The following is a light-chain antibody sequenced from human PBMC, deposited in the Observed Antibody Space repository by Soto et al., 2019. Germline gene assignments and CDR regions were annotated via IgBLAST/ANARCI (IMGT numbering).Light chain of an antibody. CDR2: GVS. CDR3: QQYDGSLPYT. J-gene: IGKJ2*01. CDR1: QTVRNSY. Sequence: EIVLTQSPGTLSLSPGARATLSCRASQTVRNSYLAWYQQKPRQAPRLLIYGVSARATGIPDRFSGSGSGTDFTLTISRLEPEDFAVFYCQQYDGSLPYTFGQGTKLEIK. V-gene: IGKV3-20*01.